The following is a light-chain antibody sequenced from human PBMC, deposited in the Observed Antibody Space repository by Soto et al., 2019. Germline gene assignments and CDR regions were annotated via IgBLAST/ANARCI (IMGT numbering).Light chain of an antibody. V-gene: IGKV3-20*01. CDR3: QQYDSSWT. J-gene: IGKJ1*01. CDR2: GVS. CDR1: QSVTSNF. Sequence: EIVMTQSPGTLSLSPGERATLSCRASQSVTSNFLAWYQQKPGQAPILLIYGVSRRATGIPARFSGSGSGTEFTLTISRLQPEDFAVYYCQQYDSSWTFGQGTKVEIK.